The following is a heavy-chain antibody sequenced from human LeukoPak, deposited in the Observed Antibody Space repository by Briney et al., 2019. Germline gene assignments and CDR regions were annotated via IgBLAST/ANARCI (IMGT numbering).Heavy chain of an antibody. Sequence: SGESLTLSCAVSGFTFSSHSMNWVRQPPGKGLEWIAGINIRSTGTYYADSVKGRFSISRDDSQHTLYLHMNTLSVEDTAVYYCAKLLGTMWPMWGLDVWGQGTTVTVSS. V-gene: IGHV3-23*01. D-gene: IGHD2-8*02. CDR3: AKLLGTMWPMWGLDV. J-gene: IGHJ6*02. CDR2: INIRSTGT. CDR1: GFTFSSHS.